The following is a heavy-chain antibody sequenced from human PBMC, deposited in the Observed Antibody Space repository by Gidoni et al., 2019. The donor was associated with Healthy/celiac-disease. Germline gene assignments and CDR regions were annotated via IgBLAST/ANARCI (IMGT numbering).Heavy chain of an antibody. D-gene: IGHD4-17*01. CDR3: AKAGYYGDYALGGAFDI. Sequence: EVQLVESGGGLVQPGRSLRLSCAASGFTFDDYAMHWVRQAPGKGLELVSGSSWNRGSICYADAVKGRFTISRDNAKNSLYLQMNSLRAEDTALYYCAKAGYYGDYALGGAFDIWGQGTMVTVSS. CDR2: SSWNRGSI. CDR1: GFTFDDYA. J-gene: IGHJ3*02. V-gene: IGHV3-9*01.